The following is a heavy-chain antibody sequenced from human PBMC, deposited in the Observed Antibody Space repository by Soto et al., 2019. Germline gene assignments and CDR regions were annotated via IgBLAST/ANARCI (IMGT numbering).Heavy chain of an antibody. CDR2: ISAYNGNT. D-gene: IGHD3-16*01. CDR3: ARGQEVWWNAGPLGLHGLDV. J-gene: IGHJ6*02. Sequence: QVQLVQSGAEVKKPGASVKVSCKASGYTFTSYGISWVRQAPGQGLEWMGWISAYNGNTNYAQKFQGRVTMNADTSTSTAYMELRRLRFDDTAVYYCARGQEVWWNAGPLGLHGLDVWGQGTTVTVSS. CDR1: GYTFTSYG. V-gene: IGHV1-18*04.